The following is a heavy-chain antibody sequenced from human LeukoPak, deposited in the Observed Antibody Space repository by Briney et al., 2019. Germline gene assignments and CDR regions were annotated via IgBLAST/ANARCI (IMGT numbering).Heavy chain of an antibody. CDR1: GGSISSSSYY. CDR3: ARGAEWLITLYFDY. V-gene: IGHV4-39*01. J-gene: IGHJ4*02. CDR2: IYYSGST. Sequence: PSETLSLTCTVSGGSISSSSYYWGWIRQPPGKGLEWIGSIYYSGSTYYNPSLKSRVTISVDTSKNQFSLKLSSVTAADTAVYYCARGAEWLITLYFDYWGQGTLVTVSS. D-gene: IGHD6-19*01.